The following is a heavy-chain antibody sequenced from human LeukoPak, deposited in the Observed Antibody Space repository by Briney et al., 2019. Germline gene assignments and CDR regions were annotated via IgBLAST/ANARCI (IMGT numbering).Heavy chain of an antibody. CDR3: ARSIEVAVFDY. Sequence: SETLSLTCSVSTGSISSYFWSWIRQPPGKELEWIAYIHNSGSTRYNPSLESRVTISVDTSKNQFSLMLSSVSAADTAVYYCARSIEVAVFDYWGQGTLVTVSS. CDR2: IHNSGST. V-gene: IGHV4-59*01. CDR1: TGSISSYF. D-gene: IGHD6-19*01. J-gene: IGHJ4*02.